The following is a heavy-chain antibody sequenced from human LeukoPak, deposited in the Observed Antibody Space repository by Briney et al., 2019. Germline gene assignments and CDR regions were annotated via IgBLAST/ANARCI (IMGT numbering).Heavy chain of an antibody. CDR1: GYTFTSYD. CDR3: TRVRGYTYGYWYLDL. Sequence: GASVKVSCKAAGYTFTSYDINWVRQAPGQGLEWMGWMNPTSGNTGYAQKFQGRVTMTRDASIATAYMELSSLTSEDTALYYCTRVRGYTYGYWYLDLWGRGTPVTVSS. D-gene: IGHD5-18*01. V-gene: IGHV1-8*01. CDR2: MNPTSGNT. J-gene: IGHJ2*01.